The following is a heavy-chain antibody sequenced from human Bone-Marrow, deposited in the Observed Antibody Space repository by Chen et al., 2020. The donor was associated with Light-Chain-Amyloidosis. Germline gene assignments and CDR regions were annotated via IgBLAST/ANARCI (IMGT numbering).Heavy chain of an antibody. CDR1: GASISDNNW. Sequence: QVHLQESGPGLVKPSGPLSLNCTVPGASISDNNWWAWVRQSPGKGLEWIAEMHHSGGTNYNPSLKSRLTISVDESKSQFSLKVTSVTAADTAVYYCAREDVQQVGYDYWGQGALVTVSS. V-gene: IGHV4-4*02. CDR3: AREDVQQVGYDY. J-gene: IGHJ4*02. CDR2: MHHSGGT. D-gene: IGHD6-13*01.